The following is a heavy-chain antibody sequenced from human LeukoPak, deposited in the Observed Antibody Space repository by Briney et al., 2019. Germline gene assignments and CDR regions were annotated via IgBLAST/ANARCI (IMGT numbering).Heavy chain of an antibody. D-gene: IGHD1-26*01. CDR3: TRGRRATHDY. V-gene: IGHV3-49*04. Sequence: GGSLRLSCTASGFTFGDYSMNWVRQAPGKGLEWVGFIRSKAYGGTTEYAASVKGRFTISRDDSKSIAYLQMNGLKTEDTAVYYCTRGRRATHDYWGQGTLVTVSS. CDR2: IRSKAYGGTT. CDR1: GFTFGDYS. J-gene: IGHJ4*02.